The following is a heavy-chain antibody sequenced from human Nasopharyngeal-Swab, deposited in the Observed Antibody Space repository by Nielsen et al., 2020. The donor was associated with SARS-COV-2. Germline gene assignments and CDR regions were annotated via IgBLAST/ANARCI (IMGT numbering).Heavy chain of an antibody. V-gene: IGHV4-61*02. CDR2: IYTSGST. Sequence: SETLSLTCTVSGGPLSSGSYYWSWIRQPAGKGLEWIGRIYTSGSTSYNPSLKSRVTISVDTSKNQFSLKLSSVTAADTAVYYCATGAYSSSWYYYYYGMDVWGQGTTVTVSS. D-gene: IGHD6-13*01. CDR1: GGPLSSGSYY. CDR3: ATGAYSSSWYYYYYGMDV. J-gene: IGHJ6*02.